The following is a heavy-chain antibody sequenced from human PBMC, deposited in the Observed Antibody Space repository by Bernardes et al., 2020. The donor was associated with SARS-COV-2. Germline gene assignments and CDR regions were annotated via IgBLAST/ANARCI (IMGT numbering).Heavy chain of an antibody. Sequence: SYTLSLTCAVYGGSLSDYSWSWIRQAPGKGLEWIGELTQSGSTKYNPSLRRRVTISLDTSKNQVSLKLSSVTAADTAVYYCARGASGVNMILVVIGFSYYFDSWGQGTPVTVSS. V-gene: IGHV4-34*01. CDR2: LTQSGST. D-gene: IGHD3-22*01. CDR3: ARGASGVNMILVVIGFSYYFDS. J-gene: IGHJ4*02. CDR1: GGSLSDYS.